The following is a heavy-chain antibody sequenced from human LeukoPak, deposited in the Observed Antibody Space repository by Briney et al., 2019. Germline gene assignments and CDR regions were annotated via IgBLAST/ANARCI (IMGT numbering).Heavy chain of an antibody. J-gene: IGHJ4*02. V-gene: IGHV3-7*01. CDR1: GFIFSDPW. CDR3: ATVRYGNYFDY. Sequence: QPGGSLRLSCAASGFIFSDPWMSWVRQAPGKGLEWVGNIKQDGSEKYFADSVKGRFTISRDNAKNSLYLQMNSLGAEDTAVYYCATVRYGNYFDYWGQGILVTVSS. CDR2: IKQDGSEK. D-gene: IGHD3-10*01.